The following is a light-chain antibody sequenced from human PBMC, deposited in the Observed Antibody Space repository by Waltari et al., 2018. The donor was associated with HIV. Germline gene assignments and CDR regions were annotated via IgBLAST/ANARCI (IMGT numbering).Light chain of an antibody. CDR3: QQYISAPLT. V-gene: IGKV4-1*01. J-gene: IGKJ5*01. CDR1: PSVLYSPRNKQF. CDR2: WAS. Sequence: DVVMTQSPASLAVSLGERATIPCKYSPSVLYSPRNKQFLARFQQKPGQPPKLLIYWASTRESGVPDRFSGSGSGTDFTLTISSLQAEDVAIYYCQQYISAPLTFGQGTRLEIK.